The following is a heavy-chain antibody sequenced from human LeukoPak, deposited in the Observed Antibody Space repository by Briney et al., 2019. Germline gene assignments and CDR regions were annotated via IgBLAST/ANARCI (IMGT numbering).Heavy chain of an antibody. CDR1: GGTFSSYA. CDR3: HNAFWSGSSDY. Sequence: ASVKVSCKASGGTFSSYAISWVRQAPGQGLEWMGGIIPIFGTANYAQKFQGRVTITADESTSTAYMELSSLRSEDTAVYYCHNAFWSGSSDYWGQGTLVTVSS. CDR2: IIPIFGTA. J-gene: IGHJ4*02. V-gene: IGHV1-69*13. D-gene: IGHD3-3*01.